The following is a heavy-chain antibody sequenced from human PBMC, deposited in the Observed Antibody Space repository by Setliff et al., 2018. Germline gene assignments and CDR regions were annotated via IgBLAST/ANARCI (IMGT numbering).Heavy chain of an antibody. CDR3: ATDQNRAFED. J-gene: IGHJ4*02. CDR2: ITSSGTTT. V-gene: IGHV3-11*01. Sequence: PGGSLRLSCAASGFTFSDYYMSWIRQAPGKGLEWVSYITSSGTTTFYTDSVKGRFAISRDNARNSLYLQMSSLRADDTAVYYCATDQNRAFEDWGQGVLVTVSS. CDR1: GFTFSDYY.